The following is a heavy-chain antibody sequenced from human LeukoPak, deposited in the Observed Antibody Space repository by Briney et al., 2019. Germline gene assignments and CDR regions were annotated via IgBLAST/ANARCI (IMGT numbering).Heavy chain of an antibody. CDR2: IYSGGST. D-gene: IGHD3-10*01. V-gene: IGHV3-66*02. CDR1: GFTVSSNY. CDR3: ARDRDTMVRGVAAGYYYGMDV. Sequence: GGSLRLSCAASGFTVSSNYMSWVRQAPGKGLEWVSVIYSGGSTYYADSVKGRFTISRGNSKNTLYLQMNSLRAEDTAVYYCARDRDTMVRGVAAGYYYGMDVWGQGTTVTVSS. J-gene: IGHJ6*02.